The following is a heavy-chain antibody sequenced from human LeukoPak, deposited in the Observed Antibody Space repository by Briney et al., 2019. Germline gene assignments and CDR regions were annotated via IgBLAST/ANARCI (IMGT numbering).Heavy chain of an antibody. D-gene: IGHD4-17*01. CDR3: AKHDYGDYVDAFDI. CDR2: ISSSGNNI. J-gene: IGHJ3*02. Sequence: GGSLRLSCAASGFTFSSYSMNWVRQAPGKGLEWVSSISSSGNNIYYADSLKGRFTISRDNAKNSLHLQMSSLRAEDTAVYYCAKHDYGDYVDAFDIWGQGTMVTVSS. V-gene: IGHV3-21*01. CDR1: GFTFSSYS.